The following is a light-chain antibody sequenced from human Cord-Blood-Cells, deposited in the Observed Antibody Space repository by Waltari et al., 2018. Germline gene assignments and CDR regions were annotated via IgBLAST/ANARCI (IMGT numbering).Light chain of an antibody. J-gene: IGKJ1*01. Sequence: DIVMTQSPDSLAVSLGARATTNCKSSQTVLYSSNNKNYLAWYQQKPGQPPKLLIYWASTRESGVRDRFSGSGSWTDFTLTISSLQAEDVAVYYCQQYYSTLWTFGQGTKVEIK. CDR2: WAS. V-gene: IGKV4-1*01. CDR1: QTVLYSSNNKNY. CDR3: QQYYSTLWT.